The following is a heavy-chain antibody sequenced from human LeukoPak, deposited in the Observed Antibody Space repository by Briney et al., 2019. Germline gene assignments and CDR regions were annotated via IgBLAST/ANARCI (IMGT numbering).Heavy chain of an antibody. D-gene: IGHD2-2*01. CDR3: ARDLDIVVVPAARPIDC. V-gene: IGHV1-8*01. CDR2: MNPNSGIT. Sequence: ASVTVSFTGSGYTFTIYDIDWVRQAPGQGKGWMGWMNPNSGITGYAQKFQSRVTMTRNTSISTAYMELSSLRSEDTAVYYCARDLDIVVVPAARPIDCWGQGTLVTVSS. J-gene: IGHJ4*02. CDR1: GYTFTIYD.